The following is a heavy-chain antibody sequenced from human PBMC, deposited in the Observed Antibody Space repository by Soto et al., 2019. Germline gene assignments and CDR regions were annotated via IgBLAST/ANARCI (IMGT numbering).Heavy chain of an antibody. J-gene: IGHJ6*02. CDR3: AKGGRGFGELFGPYGMDV. Sequence: PGGSLRLSCAASGFTFSSYAMSWVRQAPGKGLEWVSAISGSGGSTYYADSVKGRFTISRDNSKNTLYLQMNSLRAEDTAVYYCAKGGRGFGELFGPYGMDVWGQGTTVTVSS. V-gene: IGHV3-23*01. D-gene: IGHD3-10*01. CDR2: ISGSGGST. CDR1: GFTFSSYA.